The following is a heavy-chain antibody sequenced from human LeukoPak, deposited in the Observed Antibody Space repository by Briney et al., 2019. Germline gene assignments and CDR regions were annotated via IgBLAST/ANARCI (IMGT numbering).Heavy chain of an antibody. V-gene: IGHV3-48*03. Sequence: PGGSLRLSCAASGFTFSSYEMNWVRQAPGKVLEWVSYISSSGSTIYYADSVKGRFTISRDNAKNSLYLQMNSLRAEDTAVYYCARDGSSGWYRGYFQHWGQGTLVTVSS. D-gene: IGHD6-19*01. CDR1: GFTFSSYE. CDR3: ARDGSSGWYRGYFQH. CDR2: ISSSGSTI. J-gene: IGHJ1*01.